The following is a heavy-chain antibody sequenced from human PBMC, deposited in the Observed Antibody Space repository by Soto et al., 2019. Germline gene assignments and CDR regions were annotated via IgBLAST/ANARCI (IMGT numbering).Heavy chain of an antibody. CDR3: ARARSSGPTYYYYGMDV. CDR2: IWYDGSNK. V-gene: IGHV3-33*01. Sequence: VGSLRLSCAASGFTFSSYGMHWVSQAPGKGLEWVAVIWYDGSNKYYADSVKGRFTISRDNSKNTLYLQMNSLRAEDTAVYYCARARSSGPTYYYYGMDVWGQGTTVTVS. J-gene: IGHJ6*02. CDR1: GFTFSSYG. D-gene: IGHD6-19*01.